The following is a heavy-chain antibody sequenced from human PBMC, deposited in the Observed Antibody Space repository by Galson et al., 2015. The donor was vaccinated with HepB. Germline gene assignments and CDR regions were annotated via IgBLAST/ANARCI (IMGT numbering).Heavy chain of an antibody. J-gene: IGHJ6*02. D-gene: IGHD5-12*01. CDR2: TYYRSKWYN. CDR1: GDSVSTNIVA. CDR3: TRVRHLARGMDV. Sequence: CAISGDSVSTNIVAWNWIRQSPSRGLEWLGRTYYRSKWYNDYAVSVQSRITINPDTSRNQFSLQLNSETPEDTGVYYCTRVRHLARGMDVWGQGTTVTVSS. V-gene: IGHV6-1*01.